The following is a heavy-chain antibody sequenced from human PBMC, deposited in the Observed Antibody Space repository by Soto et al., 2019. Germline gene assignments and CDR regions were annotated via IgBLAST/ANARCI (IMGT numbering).Heavy chain of an antibody. CDR2: INPYGGST. CDR3: AGDLLRADS. D-gene: IGHD2-8*01. Sequence: QVQLVQSGAEVKEPGASVKVLCKASGYIFANYYMHWVRQAPGQGLEWMAIINPYGGSTNYAQNFQGILTLTSDTSTSTVYMELSSLGSADTAVCYCAGDLLRADSWGQGTLVTVSS. CDR1: GYIFANYY. V-gene: IGHV1-46*01. J-gene: IGHJ4*02.